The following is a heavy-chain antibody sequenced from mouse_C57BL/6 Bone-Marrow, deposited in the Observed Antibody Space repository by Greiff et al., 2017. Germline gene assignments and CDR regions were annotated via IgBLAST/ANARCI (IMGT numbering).Heavy chain of an antibody. CDR1: GFTFSSYG. J-gene: IGHJ4*01. CDR2: ISSGGSYT. V-gene: IGHV5-6*01. D-gene: IGHD1-1*01. Sequence: EVKLVESGGDLVKPGGSLKLSCAASGFTFSSYGMSWVRQTPDKRLEWVATISSGGSYTYYPDSVKGRFTISRDNAKNTLYLQRSSLKSEDTAMYYCARLGYGSEAMDYWGQGTSVTVSS. CDR3: ARLGYGSEAMDY.